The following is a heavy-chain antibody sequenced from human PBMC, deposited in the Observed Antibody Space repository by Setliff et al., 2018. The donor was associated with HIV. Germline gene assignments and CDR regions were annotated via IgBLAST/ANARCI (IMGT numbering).Heavy chain of an antibody. CDR1: GFTFSGYS. CDR2: INYDSKII. Sequence: GGSLRLSCAASGFTFSGYSFNWVRQAPGKGLEWLTYINYDSKIIYNADSVKGRFTISRDNGDNSVYLQMNSLRPEDTAVCYCAKDRGYSGYDYLDYWGQGTLVTVSS. V-gene: IGHV3-48*01. J-gene: IGHJ4*02. D-gene: IGHD5-12*01. CDR3: AKDRGYSGYDYLDY.